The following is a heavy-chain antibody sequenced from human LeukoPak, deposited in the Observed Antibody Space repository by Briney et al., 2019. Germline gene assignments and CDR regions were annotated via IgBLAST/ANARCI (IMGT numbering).Heavy chain of an antibody. CDR2: IYYSGIT. V-gene: IGHV4-59*12. D-gene: IGHD2-2*01. CDR3: ARDGDCSSDSCYFDY. J-gene: IGHJ4*01. Sequence: PSETLSLTCTVSGGSISSYYWSWIRQHPGKGLEWIGYIYYSGITYYNPSLKSRVTISVDTSKNQFSLNLSSVTAADTAVYYCARDGDCSSDSCYFDYWGHGILVTVSS. CDR1: GGSISSYY.